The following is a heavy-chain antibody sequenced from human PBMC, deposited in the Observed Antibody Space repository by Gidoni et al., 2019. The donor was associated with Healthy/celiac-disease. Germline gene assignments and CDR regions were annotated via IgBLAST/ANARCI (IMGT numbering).Heavy chain of an antibody. CDR3: AIREREWLALDY. CDR1: GCTFSSYG. J-gene: IGHJ4*02. V-gene: IGHV3-74*01. D-gene: IGHD6-19*01. Sequence: EVQLVESGGGVVRPGASLRRSCAASGCTFSSYGMHWVRQAPGKGLVWFSRINSDGSSTSYADYVKGRFTISRDNAKHTLYLQMNSLRAEDTAVYYCAIREREWLALDYWGQGTLVTVSS. CDR2: INSDGSST.